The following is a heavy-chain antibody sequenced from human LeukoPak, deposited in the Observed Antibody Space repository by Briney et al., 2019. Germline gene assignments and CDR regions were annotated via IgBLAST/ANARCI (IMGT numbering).Heavy chain of an antibody. D-gene: IGHD5-24*01. J-gene: IGHJ4*02. CDR3: ARAVGDRDGYNYFDY. Sequence: SVKVSCKASGGTFSSYAISWVRQAPGQGLEWMGGIIPIFGTANYAQKFQGRVTITTDESTSTAYMELSSLRSEDTAVYYCARAVGDRDGYNYFDYWGQGTLVTVSS. CDR1: GGTFSSYA. V-gene: IGHV1-69*05. CDR2: IIPIFGTA.